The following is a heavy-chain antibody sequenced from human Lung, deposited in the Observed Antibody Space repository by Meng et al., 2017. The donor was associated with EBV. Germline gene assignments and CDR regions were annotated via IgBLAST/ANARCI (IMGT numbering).Heavy chain of an antibody. J-gene: IGHJ4*02. V-gene: IGHV3-15*01. D-gene: IGHD6-19*01. CDR3: IRYSSGDF. CDR1: GFIFGNAW. CDR2: IRSKADGGTP. Sequence: EVRLVESGGGLVKPGGSLRLSCVASGFIFGNAWMSWVRQAPGKGLEWVGRIRSKADGGTPDYVASVKGRFTISRDDSKNTLYLQMNSLKTEDTAVYYCIRYSSGDFWGQGALVTVSS.